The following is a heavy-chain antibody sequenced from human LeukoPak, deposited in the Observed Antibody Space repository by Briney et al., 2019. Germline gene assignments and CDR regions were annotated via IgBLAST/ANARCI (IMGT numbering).Heavy chain of an antibody. CDR1: GYTFTSYD. Sequence: ASVKVSCKASGYTFTSYDINWVRQATGQGLEWMGSINPNSGGTNYAQKFQGRVTMTTDTSMSTAYMELSRLTSDDTAVYYCARAGGRSWFDPWGQGTLVTVSS. J-gene: IGHJ5*02. V-gene: IGHV1-2*02. CDR2: INPNSGGT. CDR3: ARAGGRSWFDP.